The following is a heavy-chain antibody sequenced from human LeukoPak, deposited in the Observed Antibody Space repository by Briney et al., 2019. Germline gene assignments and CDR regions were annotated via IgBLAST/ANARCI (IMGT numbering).Heavy chain of an antibody. J-gene: IGHJ5*02. CDR2: IYYSGST. Sequence: SETLSLTCTVSGGSISSYYWSWIRQPPGKGLEWIGYIYYSGSTNYNPSLKSRVTISVDTSKNQFSLKLNSVTAADTAVYYCARQDDILTLVPWGQGTLVTVSS. CDR1: GGSISSYY. D-gene: IGHD3-9*01. CDR3: ARQDDILTLVP. V-gene: IGHV4-59*08.